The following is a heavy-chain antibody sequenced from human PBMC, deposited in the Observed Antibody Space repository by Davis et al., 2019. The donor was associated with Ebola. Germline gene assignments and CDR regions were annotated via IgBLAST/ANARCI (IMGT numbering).Heavy chain of an antibody. D-gene: IGHD2-2*01. CDR3: ARDLGCSSTSCYYREVDYYYYGMDV. V-gene: IGHV3-30-3*01. Sequence: GGSLRLSCAASGFTFSSYWMSWVRQAPGKGLEWVAVISYDGSNKYYADSVKGRFTISRDNSKNTLYLQMNSLRAEDTAVYYCARDLGCSSTSCYYREVDYYYYGMDVWGQGTTVTVSS. CDR2: ISYDGSNK. J-gene: IGHJ6*02. CDR1: GFTFSSYW.